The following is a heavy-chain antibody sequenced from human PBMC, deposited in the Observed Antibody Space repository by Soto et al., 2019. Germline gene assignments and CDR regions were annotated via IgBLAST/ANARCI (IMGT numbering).Heavy chain of an antibody. Sequence: QVQLVQSGPEVKKPGSSVKVSCKASGGTFSDSVTSWVRQAPGQGLEWMGGIVPIFGKANLAEKFQDRVTITADESTSTDYMKLSSLRSEDTAVYYCARGRDGSNYYFDYWGQGPLVTVSS. CDR1: GGTFSDSV. CDR2: IVPIFGKA. CDR3: ARGRDGSNYYFDY. V-gene: IGHV1-69*01. D-gene: IGHD3-10*01. J-gene: IGHJ4*02.